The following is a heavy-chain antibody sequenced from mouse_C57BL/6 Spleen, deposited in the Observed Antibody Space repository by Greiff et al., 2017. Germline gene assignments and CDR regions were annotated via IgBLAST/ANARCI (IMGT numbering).Heavy chain of an antibody. J-gene: IGHJ4*01. CDR3: AKKGWDGDYYAMDY. CDR2: IWRGGST. Sequence: VQLQESGPGLVQPSQSLSITCTVSGFSLTSYGVHWVRQSPGKGLEWLGVIWRGGSTDYNAAFMSRLSITKDNSKSQVFFKMNSLQADDTAIYYCAKKGWDGDYYAMDYWGQGTSVTVSS. V-gene: IGHV2-5*01. D-gene: IGHD4-1*01. CDR1: GFSLTSYG.